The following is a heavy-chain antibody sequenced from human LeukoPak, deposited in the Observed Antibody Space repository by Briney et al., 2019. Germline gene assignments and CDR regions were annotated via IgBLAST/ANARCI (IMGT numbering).Heavy chain of an antibody. J-gene: IGHJ4*02. Sequence: KPSETLSLTCTVSGGSISSSSYYWGWIRQPPGKGLEWIGSIYYSGSTYYNPSLKSRVTISVDTSKNQFSLRLNSVTAADTAVYYCATLPYGDYVGDYWGQGILVTVSS. CDR2: IYYSGST. CDR1: GGSISSSSYY. D-gene: IGHD4-17*01. CDR3: ATLPYGDYVGDY. V-gene: IGHV4-39*01.